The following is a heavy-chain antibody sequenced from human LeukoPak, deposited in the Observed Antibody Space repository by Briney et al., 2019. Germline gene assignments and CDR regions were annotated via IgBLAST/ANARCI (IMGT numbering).Heavy chain of an antibody. CDR3: AGGGYGGNSVDY. D-gene: IGHD4-23*01. CDR1: GGSFSGYY. Sequence: SETLSLTCAVYGGSFSGYYWSWIRQPPGKGLEWIGEINHSGSTNYNPSLKSRVTISVDTSKNQFSLKLSSVTAADMAVYYCAGGGYGGNSVDYWGQGTLVTVSS. J-gene: IGHJ4*02. CDR2: INHSGST. V-gene: IGHV4-34*01.